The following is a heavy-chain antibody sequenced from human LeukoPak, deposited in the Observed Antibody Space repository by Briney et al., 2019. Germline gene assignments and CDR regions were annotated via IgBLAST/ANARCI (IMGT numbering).Heavy chain of an antibody. CDR2: ISPSRAST. V-gene: IGHV3-23*01. D-gene: IGHD3-9*01. CDR3: AKGFDPDGY. Sequence: SGGSLRLSCAASGFTFSKFGMSWVRQAPGKGLESVSAISPSRASTYYADSVKGRFTISRDDSKNILYLQLNSLRAEDTAVYYCAKGFDPDGYWGQGTLVTVSS. J-gene: IGHJ4*02. CDR1: GFTFSKFG.